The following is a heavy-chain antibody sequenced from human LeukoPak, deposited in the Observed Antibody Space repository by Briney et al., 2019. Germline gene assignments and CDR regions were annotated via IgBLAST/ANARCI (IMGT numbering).Heavy chain of an antibody. CDR1: GFTFNSYA. Sequence: GGSLRLSCSASGFTFNSYAMHWVRQTPGKGLESVSTISSYGVSTYYADSVKGRFTISRDNSKNTLHLQMSSLRPEDTAVYYCVKAGPAMAMRSCWFDPWGQGTLVTVSS. CDR2: ISSYGVST. J-gene: IGHJ5*02. D-gene: IGHD5-18*01. CDR3: VKAGPAMAMRSCWFDP. V-gene: IGHV3-64D*06.